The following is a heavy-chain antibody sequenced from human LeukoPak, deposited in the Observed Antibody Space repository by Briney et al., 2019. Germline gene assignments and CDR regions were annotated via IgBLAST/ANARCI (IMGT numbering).Heavy chain of an antibody. Sequence: GGSLRLSCAASGFTFNNYWMHWVRQAPGKGLEWVSSISGSSSYIYYADSVKGRFTISRDNAKNSLYLQMNSLRAEDTAVYYCARGRGHYYDSSGYYYVCAFDIWGQGTMVTVSS. D-gene: IGHD3-22*01. CDR2: ISGSSSYI. V-gene: IGHV3-21*01. J-gene: IGHJ3*02. CDR1: GFTFNNYW. CDR3: ARGRGHYYDSSGYYYVCAFDI.